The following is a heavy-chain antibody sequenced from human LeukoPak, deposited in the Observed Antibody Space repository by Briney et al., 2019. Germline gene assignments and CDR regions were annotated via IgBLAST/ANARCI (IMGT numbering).Heavy chain of an antibody. J-gene: IGHJ4*02. D-gene: IGHD1-26*01. Sequence: PGGSLRLSCAASGFTFSSYSMSWVRQAPGKGLEWVAVISCDGSNKYYADSVKGRFTISRDNSKNTLYLQMNSLRSEDTAVYYCARAVGATLTNYYFDYWGQGTLVTVSS. CDR2: ISCDGSNK. CDR3: ARAVGATLTNYYFDY. V-gene: IGHV3-30*03. CDR1: GFTFSSYS.